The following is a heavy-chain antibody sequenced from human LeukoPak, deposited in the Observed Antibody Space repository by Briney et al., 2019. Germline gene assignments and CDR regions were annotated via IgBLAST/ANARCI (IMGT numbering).Heavy chain of an antibody. CDR3: ARRVPFYGSGSYYPPYYFDY. Sequence: SETLSLTCTVSGGSISSYYWSWIRQPPGKGLEWIGDIYYSGSTNYNPSLKSRVTISVDTSKNQFSLKLSSVTAADAAVYYCARRVPFYGSGSYYPPYYFDYWGQGTLVTVSS. J-gene: IGHJ4*02. D-gene: IGHD3-10*01. CDR1: GGSISSYY. V-gene: IGHV4-59*08. CDR2: IYYSGST.